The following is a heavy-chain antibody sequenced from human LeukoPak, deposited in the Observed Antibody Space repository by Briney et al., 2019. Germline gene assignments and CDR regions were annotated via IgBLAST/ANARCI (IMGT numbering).Heavy chain of an antibody. J-gene: IGHJ4*02. V-gene: IGHV3-23*01. CDR1: GFTFSSYA. Sequence: QAGGSLRLSCAASGFTFSSYAMSWVRQAPGKGLEWVSAISGSGGSTYYADSVKGRFTISRDNSKNTLYLQMNSLRAEDTAVYYCAKYISGYDGFDYWGQGTLVTVSS. D-gene: IGHD5-12*01. CDR3: AKYISGYDGFDY. CDR2: ISGSGGST.